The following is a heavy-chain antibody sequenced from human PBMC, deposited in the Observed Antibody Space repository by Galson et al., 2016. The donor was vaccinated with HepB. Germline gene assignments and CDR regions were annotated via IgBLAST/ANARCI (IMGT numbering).Heavy chain of an antibody. CDR1: GFNFSSHT. CDR2: ITSGSSYI. D-gene: IGHD1-26*01. CDR3: VRVMEVGFYNYALDV. Sequence: SLRLSCAASGFNFSSHTMNWVRQAPGEGLEWVSSITSGSSYIYYADSVKGRFTISRDNAKNSLYLQMNSLRVEDTALYYCVRVMEVGFYNYALDVWGQGTTVTV. V-gene: IGHV3-21*04. J-gene: IGHJ6*02.